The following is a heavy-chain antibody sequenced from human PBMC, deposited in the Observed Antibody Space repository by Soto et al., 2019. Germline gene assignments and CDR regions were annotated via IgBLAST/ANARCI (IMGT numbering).Heavy chain of an antibody. D-gene: IGHD3-22*01. CDR2: IIPIFGTA. CDR1: GGTFSSYA. J-gene: IGHJ4*02. CDR3: AREGDHYYDSSGYYYAM. V-gene: IGHV1-69*13. Sequence: SVKVSCKASGGTFSSYAISWVRQAPGQGLEWMGGIIPIFGTANYAQKFQGRVTITADESTSTAYMELSSLRSEDTAVYYCAREGDHYYDSSGYYYAMWGQGTLVTVSS.